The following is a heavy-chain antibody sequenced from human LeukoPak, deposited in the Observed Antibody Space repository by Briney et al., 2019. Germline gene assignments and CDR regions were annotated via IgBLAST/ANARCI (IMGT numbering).Heavy chain of an antibody. J-gene: IGHJ4*02. V-gene: IGHV4-39*07. Sequence: SETLSLTCTVSGGSINSSSYYWGWIRQPPGKGLEWIGSIYYSGSTYYNPSLRSRVTISADTSKNQFSLKLSSVTAADTAVYYCARGGWRTTIFGVVITDLDYWGQGTLVTVSS. CDR3: ARGGWRTTIFGVVITDLDY. CDR2: IYYSGST. D-gene: IGHD3-3*01. CDR1: GGSINSSSYY.